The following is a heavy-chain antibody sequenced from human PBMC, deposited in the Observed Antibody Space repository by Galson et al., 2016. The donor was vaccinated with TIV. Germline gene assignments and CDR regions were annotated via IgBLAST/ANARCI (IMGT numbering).Heavy chain of an antibody. J-gene: IGHJ4*02. CDR3: ARGRFWMGTWNALGGDY. V-gene: IGHV1-8*01. CDR1: GYTFSSYD. D-gene: IGHD1-1*01. CDR2: MNPSNGNT. Sequence: QSGAEVKKPGASVKVSCKASGYTFSSYDINWVRQATGQGLEWVGWMNPSNGNTGLAQNFQGRVTMTRDTSMNTAYMELNSLGSEDTAVYYCARGRFWMGTWNALGGDYWGQGTLVSVSS.